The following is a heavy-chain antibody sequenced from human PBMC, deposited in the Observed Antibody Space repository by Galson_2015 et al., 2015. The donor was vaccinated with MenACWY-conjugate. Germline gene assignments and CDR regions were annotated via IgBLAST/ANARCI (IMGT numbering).Heavy chain of an antibody. Sequence: SLRLSCAASGFTFSTFSMNWVRQAPGKGLEWVSGISGIGRTTYYADSVKGRFTISRDNSKNTLYLQMNSLRAEDTAVYYCAKDQAGRTAIGTAGLDYWGQGTLVTVSS. CDR3: AKDQAGRTAIGTAGLDY. J-gene: IGHJ4*02. D-gene: IGHD1/OR15-1a*01. CDR1: GFTFSTFS. CDR2: ISGIGRTT. V-gene: IGHV3-23*01.